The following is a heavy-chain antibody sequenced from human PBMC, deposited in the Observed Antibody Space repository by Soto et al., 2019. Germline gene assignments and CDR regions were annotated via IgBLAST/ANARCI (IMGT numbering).Heavy chain of an antibody. Sequence: VGSVRLSCVASGFVFKNYEMNWVRQAPGKGLEWISYISNSGNTIYVADSMRGRFTISRDNAKNSLFLQMNSLRADDTAVYYCARDIDNRDYYYGLDVWGQGTTVTVSS. V-gene: IGHV3-48*03. D-gene: IGHD1-20*01. CDR1: GFVFKNYE. J-gene: IGHJ6*02. CDR3: ARDIDNRDYYYGLDV. CDR2: ISNSGNTI.